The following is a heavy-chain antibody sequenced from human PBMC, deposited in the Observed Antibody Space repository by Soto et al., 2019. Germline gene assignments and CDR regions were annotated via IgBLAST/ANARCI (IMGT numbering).Heavy chain of an antibody. Sequence: GGSLRLSCAASGFTFSSYSMIWVRQAPGKGLEWVSAISGSGGSTYYADSVKGRFTISRDNSKNTLYLQMNSLRAEDTAVYYRAKDPETFGVVMHAFDIWGQGTMVTVSS. CDR1: GFTFSSYS. J-gene: IGHJ3*02. CDR2: ISGSGGST. V-gene: IGHV3-23*01. D-gene: IGHD3-3*01. CDR3: AKDPETFGVVMHAFDI.